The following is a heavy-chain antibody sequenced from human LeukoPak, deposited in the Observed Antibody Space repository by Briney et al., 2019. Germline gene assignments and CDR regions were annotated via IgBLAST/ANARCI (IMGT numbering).Heavy chain of an antibody. V-gene: IGHV3-11*04. CDR1: GFTFSDYY. J-gene: IGHJ4*02. D-gene: IGHD4-23*01. Sequence: GGSLRLSCAASGFTFSDYYMSWIRQAPGKVLGWVSYISSGGSTIYYADSVTGRFTISRDNATNSLYLQRSSLRSEDTAVYYCARGGNPFDSWGPGNLVTVSP. CDR3: ARGGNPFDS. CDR2: ISSGGSTI.